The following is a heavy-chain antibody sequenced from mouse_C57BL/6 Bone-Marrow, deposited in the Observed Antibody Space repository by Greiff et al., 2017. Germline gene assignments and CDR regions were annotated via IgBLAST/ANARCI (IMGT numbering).Heavy chain of an antibody. V-gene: IGHV5-6*01. J-gene: IGHJ3*01. CDR2: ISSGGSYT. CDR1: GFTFSSYG. D-gene: IGHD1-1*01. CDR3: ASGYGSSYVWFAY. Sequence: EVHLVESGGDLVKPGGSLKLSCAASGFTFSSYGMSWVRQTPDKRLEWVATISSGGSYTYYPASVKGRFTISRDNAKNTLYLQMSSLKAEDTAMYYCASGYGSSYVWFAYWGQGTLVTVSA.